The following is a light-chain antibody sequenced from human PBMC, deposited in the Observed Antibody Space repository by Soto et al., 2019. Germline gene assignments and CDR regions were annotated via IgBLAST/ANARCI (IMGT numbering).Light chain of an antibody. J-gene: IGKJ4*01. CDR3: QQSYSTPPLT. CDR2: AAS. V-gene: IGKV1-39*01. Sequence: DIQMTQSPSSLSASVGDRVTITCRASQSISSYLNWYQQKPGKAPKLLIYAASSLQSGVPSRFSGSGSGTDFTLTISSLQPEDATHCCQQSYSTPPLTFGGGTKVEIK. CDR1: QSISSY.